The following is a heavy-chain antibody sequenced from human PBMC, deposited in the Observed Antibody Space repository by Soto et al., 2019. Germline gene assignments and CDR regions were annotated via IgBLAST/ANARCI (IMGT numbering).Heavy chain of an antibody. CDR1: GFTFSNYW. V-gene: IGHV3-74*01. CDR2: IDHDGPT. J-gene: IGHJ4*02. Sequence: EVQLVESGGGLVQPGGSLRLSCAGSGFTFSNYWMHWVRQAPGKGLEWVSRIDHDGPTDYADSVRGRFTNSRDNAENTLYLQMNSLRSEDTAVYYCVRDSHGDYWGQGTLVTVSS. CDR3: VRDSHGDY.